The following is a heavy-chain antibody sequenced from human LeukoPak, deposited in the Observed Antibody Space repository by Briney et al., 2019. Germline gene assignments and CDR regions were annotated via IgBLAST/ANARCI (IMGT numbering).Heavy chain of an antibody. V-gene: IGHV4-59*01. CDR1: GGSIRNYH. Sequence: PSETLSLTCTVSGGSIRNYHWTWIRQPPGKGLEWIGYIYYSGSTNYNPSLKSRVTISVDTSKNQFSLKLNSVTAADTAVYYCATSMHNNWYYFDYWGQGTLVTVSS. D-gene: IGHD1-1*01. CDR2: IYYSGST. CDR3: ATSMHNNWYYFDY. J-gene: IGHJ4*02.